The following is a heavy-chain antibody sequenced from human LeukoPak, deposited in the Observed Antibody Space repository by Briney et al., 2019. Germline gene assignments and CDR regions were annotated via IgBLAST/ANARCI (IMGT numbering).Heavy chain of an antibody. V-gene: IGHV3-23*01. CDR2: ISSSGGST. Sequence: GGSLRLSCVASGFTFSSYALSWVRQAPGKGLEWVSSISSSGGSTYYVDSMKGRFTISRDNSKNTLYLQMNSLRAEDTAVYYCARGIAVAGTWDYWGQGTLVTVSS. CDR1: GFTFSSYA. J-gene: IGHJ4*02. D-gene: IGHD6-19*01. CDR3: ARGIAVAGTWDY.